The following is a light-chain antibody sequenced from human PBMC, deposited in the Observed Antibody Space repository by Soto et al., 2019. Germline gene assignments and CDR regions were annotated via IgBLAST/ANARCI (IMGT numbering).Light chain of an antibody. Sequence: QSVLTQPPSVSGAPGQRVTISCTGSSSNIGAGYDVHWYRQLPGTAPKLLVYAYNYRPSGVPDRVSGSKSDTSASLAITGLQAEYEADYYCQSFDSVRSTVIFGGGTKLTVL. CDR2: AYN. CDR3: QSFDSVRSTVI. CDR1: SSNIGAGYD. V-gene: IGLV1-40*01. J-gene: IGLJ2*01.